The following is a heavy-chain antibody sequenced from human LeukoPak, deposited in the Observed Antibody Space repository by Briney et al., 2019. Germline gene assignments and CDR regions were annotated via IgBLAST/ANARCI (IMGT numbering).Heavy chain of an antibody. CDR2: IYDIGST. Sequence: SETLSLTCTVSGGSISSYYWNWIRQPPGKGLEWIGYIYDIGSTNYNPSLKSRVTISADKSKKQFSLKLSSVTAADTAVYYCARRDGYNHPLDYWGQGTLVTVSS. CDR1: GGSISSYY. D-gene: IGHD5-24*01. V-gene: IGHV4-59*01. J-gene: IGHJ4*02. CDR3: ARRDGYNHPLDY.